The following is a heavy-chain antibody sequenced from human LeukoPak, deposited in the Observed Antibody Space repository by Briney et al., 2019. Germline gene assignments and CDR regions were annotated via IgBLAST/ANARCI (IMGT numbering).Heavy chain of an antibody. Sequence: PSETLSLTCTVSGGSISSSSYYWSWIRQPAGKGLEWIGRIYTSGSTTYNPSLKSRVTISVDTSKNQFSLILSSVTATDTALYYCARGVTAAGHFDYWGQGTLVTVSS. CDR2: IYTSGST. CDR1: GGSISSSSYY. CDR3: ARGVTAAGHFDY. D-gene: IGHD6-13*01. V-gene: IGHV4-61*02. J-gene: IGHJ4*02.